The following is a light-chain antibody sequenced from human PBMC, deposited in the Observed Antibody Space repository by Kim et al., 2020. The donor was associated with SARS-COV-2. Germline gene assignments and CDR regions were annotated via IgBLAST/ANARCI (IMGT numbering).Light chain of an antibody. Sequence: VALGQTVRITCQGDSLRTYYATWYQQKPGQAPILGIYGKNNRPSGIPDRFSGSSSGNTASLTITGTQAGDEADYYCNSRDSNDNVVVGGGTQLTVL. CDR1: SLRTYY. CDR2: GKN. CDR3: NSRDSNDNVV. J-gene: IGLJ2*01. V-gene: IGLV3-19*01.